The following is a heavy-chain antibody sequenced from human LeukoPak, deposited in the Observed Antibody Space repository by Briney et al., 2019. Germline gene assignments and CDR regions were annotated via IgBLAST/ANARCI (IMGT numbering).Heavy chain of an antibody. D-gene: IGHD3-10*01. CDR2: INHSGST. CDR3: ARGFRLLWFGELLSAHFDY. V-gene: IGHV4-38-2*02. Sequence: SETLSLTCTVSGYSISSGYYWGWIRQPPGKGLEWIGEINHSGSTNYNPSLKSRVTISVDTSKNQFSLKLSSVTAADTAVYYCARGFRLLWFGELLSAHFDYWGQGTLVTVSS. CDR1: GYSISSGYY. J-gene: IGHJ4*02.